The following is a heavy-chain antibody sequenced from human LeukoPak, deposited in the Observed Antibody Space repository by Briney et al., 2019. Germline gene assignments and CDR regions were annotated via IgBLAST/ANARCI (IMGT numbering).Heavy chain of an antibody. J-gene: IGHJ6*02. V-gene: IGHV3-23*01. D-gene: IGHD3-3*01. CDR1: GFTFTSHA. CDR3: ARVACGTECYYRLDV. Sequence: GGSLRLSCATFGFTFTSHAMTWVRQAPGKGLEWGSGISVTTGRTFYAGSVKGRFTVSRDNSRDTLYLQMNSRRAEDAAVYFCARVACGTECYYRLDVWGQGTTVTVSS. CDR2: ISVTTGRT.